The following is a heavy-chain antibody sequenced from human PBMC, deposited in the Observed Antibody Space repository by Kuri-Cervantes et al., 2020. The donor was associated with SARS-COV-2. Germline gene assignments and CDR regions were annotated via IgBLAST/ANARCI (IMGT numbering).Heavy chain of an antibody. CDR2: INHSGST. Sequence: SETLSLTCAVYGGSFSGYYWSWIRQPPGKGLEWIGEINHSGSTNYNPSLKSRVTISVDTSKNQFSLKLSSVTAADTAVYYCARDPLGITFGGVIVDAFDIWGQGTMVTVPS. V-gene: IGHV4-34*01. D-gene: IGHD3-16*02. CDR1: GGSFSGYY. CDR3: ARDPLGITFGGVIVDAFDI. J-gene: IGHJ3*02.